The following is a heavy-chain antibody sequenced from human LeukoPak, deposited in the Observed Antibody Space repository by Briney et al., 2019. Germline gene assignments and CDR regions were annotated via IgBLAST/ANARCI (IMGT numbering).Heavy chain of an antibody. V-gene: IGHV1-2*02. CDR3: ARVGLPDRSGWRIPFDY. Sequence: GASVKVSCKASGYTFTSYGISWVRQAPGQGLEWMGWINPNSGGTNYAQKFQGRVTMTRDTSISTAYMELSRLRSDDTAGYYCARVGLPDRSGWRIPFDYWGQGTLVTVSS. CDR2: INPNSGGT. D-gene: IGHD6-19*01. CDR1: GYTFTSYG. J-gene: IGHJ4*02.